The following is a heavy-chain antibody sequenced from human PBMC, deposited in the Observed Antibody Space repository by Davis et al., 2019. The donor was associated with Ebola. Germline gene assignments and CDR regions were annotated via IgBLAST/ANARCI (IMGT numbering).Heavy chain of an antibody. CDR2: IYYTGST. CDR3: ARQTTVKDDAFDI. CDR1: GGSISSVNDY. J-gene: IGHJ3*02. D-gene: IGHD4-17*01. Sequence: MPSETLSLTCTVSGGSISSVNDYWNWIRQPPGKGLEWIGYIYYTGSTYYSPSLKSRVTISVDTSKNQFSLKLSSVTAADTAVYYCARQTTVKDDAFDIWGQGTMVTVSS. V-gene: IGHV4-30-4*01.